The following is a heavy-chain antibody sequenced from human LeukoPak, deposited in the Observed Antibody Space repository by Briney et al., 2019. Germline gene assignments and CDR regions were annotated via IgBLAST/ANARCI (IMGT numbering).Heavy chain of an antibody. J-gene: IGHJ6*03. CDR1: GYTFTCYY. CDR3: ARSVGFYYYMDV. Sequence: GASVKVSCKASGYTFTCYYMHWVRQAPGQGLEWMGWINPNSGGTNYAQKFQGRVTMTRDTSISTAYMELSRLRSDDTAVYYCARSVGFYYYMDVWGKGTTVTVSS. CDR2: INPNSGGT. D-gene: IGHD2-15*01. V-gene: IGHV1-2*02.